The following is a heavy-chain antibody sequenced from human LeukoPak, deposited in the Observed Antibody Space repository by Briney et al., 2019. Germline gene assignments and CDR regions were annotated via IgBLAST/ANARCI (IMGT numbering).Heavy chain of an antibody. CDR2: IYWDDDK. V-gene: IGHV2-5*02. J-gene: IGHJ4*02. Sequence: ESGPTLVKPTQTLTLTCTFSGFSLSTSEVGVGRIRQPPGKALEWLALIYWDDDKRYSPSLKSRLTITKDTSKNQVVLTMTNMDPVDTATYYCAYKGKVFDYWGQGTLVTVSS. CDR1: GFSLSTSEVG. D-gene: IGHD3-10*01. CDR3: AYKGKVFDY.